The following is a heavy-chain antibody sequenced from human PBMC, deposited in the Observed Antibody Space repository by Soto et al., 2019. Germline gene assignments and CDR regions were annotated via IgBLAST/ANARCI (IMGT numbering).Heavy chain of an antibody. Sequence: PGGSLRLSCAASGFTFSSYGMHWVRQAPGKGLEWVAVISYDGSNKYYADSVKGRFTISRDNSKNTLYLQMNSLRAEDTAVYYCAKDQYYDILTGYPPIGMDVWGQGTTVTVSS. J-gene: IGHJ6*02. V-gene: IGHV3-30*18. CDR3: AKDQYYDILTGYPPIGMDV. CDR1: GFTFSSYG. CDR2: ISYDGSNK. D-gene: IGHD3-9*01.